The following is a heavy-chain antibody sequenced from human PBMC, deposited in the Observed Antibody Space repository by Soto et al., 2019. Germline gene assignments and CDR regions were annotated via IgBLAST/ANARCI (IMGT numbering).Heavy chain of an antibody. D-gene: IGHD2-2*01. CDR1: GFIFSDRY. V-gene: IGHV3-11*01. CDR3: AREVPTSHYYFDF. CDR2: ISSSGRTT. J-gene: IGHJ4*02. Sequence: PGGSLRLSCAASGFIFSDRYMSWIRQAPGKGLEWVSYISSSGRTTHYADSVKGRFTISRDNAKNSLYLQMSSLRVEDTAVYFCAREVPTSHYYFDFWGQGTLVTVSS.